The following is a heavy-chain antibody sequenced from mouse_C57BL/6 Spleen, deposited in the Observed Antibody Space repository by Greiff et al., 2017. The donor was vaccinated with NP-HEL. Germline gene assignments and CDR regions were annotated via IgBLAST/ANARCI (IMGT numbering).Heavy chain of an antibody. D-gene: IGHD2-1*01. J-gene: IGHJ1*03. CDR2: IDPSDSYT. V-gene: IGHV1-69*01. CDR1: GYTFTSYW. CDR3: ARYGNYVDGYFDV. Sequence: VQLQQSGAELVMPGASVKLSCKASGYTFTSYWMHWVKQRPGQGLEWIGEIDPSDSYTTYNQQFKGKSTLTVDKSSSTAYMQLSSLTSEDSAVYYCARYGNYVDGYFDVWGTGTTVTVSS.